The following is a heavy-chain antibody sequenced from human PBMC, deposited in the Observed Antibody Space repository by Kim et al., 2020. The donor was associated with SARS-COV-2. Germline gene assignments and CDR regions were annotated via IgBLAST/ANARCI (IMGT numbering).Heavy chain of an antibody. CDR3: ARALLLATPDFDY. J-gene: IGHJ4*02. D-gene: IGHD5-12*01. V-gene: IGHV1-2*02. Sequence: YAQKFQGRVTMTRDTSISTAYMELSRLRSDDTAVYYCARALLLATPDFDYWGQGTLVTVSS.